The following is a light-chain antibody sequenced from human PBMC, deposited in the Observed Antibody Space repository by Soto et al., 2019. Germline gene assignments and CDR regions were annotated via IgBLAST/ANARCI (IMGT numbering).Light chain of an antibody. J-gene: IGKJ1*01. Sequence: EIVLTQSPGTLSLSPGERATLSCWASQSVSNYFVWYQQKPGQAPRLLIYDASERATGIPARFSGSGPGTDFTLTISSLEPEDFAVYYCQQRSIWPWTFGQGTKV. V-gene: IGKV3-11*01. CDR3: QQRSIWPWT. CDR2: DAS. CDR1: QSVSNY.